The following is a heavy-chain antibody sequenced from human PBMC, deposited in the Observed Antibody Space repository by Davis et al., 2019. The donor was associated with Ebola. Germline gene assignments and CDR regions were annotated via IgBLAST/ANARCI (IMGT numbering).Heavy chain of an antibody. J-gene: IGHJ5*01. CDR3: ARVNAATGYSRFDT. D-gene: IGHD3-9*01. V-gene: IGHV3-20*01. CDR2: INWNGASS. Sequence: GESLKISCADSGITFSRHWMTWVRQAPGKGLEWVAGINWNGASSGYADSVKGRFTISRDNVENSLHLRMNDLRVEDTAFYHCARVNAATGYSRFDTWGQGILVTVSS. CDR1: GITFSRHW.